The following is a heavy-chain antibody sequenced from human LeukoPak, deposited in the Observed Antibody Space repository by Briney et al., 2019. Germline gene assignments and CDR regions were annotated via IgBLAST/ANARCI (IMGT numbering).Heavy chain of an antibody. CDR3: ARGYTAMVTDY. J-gene: IGHJ4*02. V-gene: IGHV4-59*01. CDR2: IYYSGST. Sequence: SETLSLTCTVSGGSISSYYWSWIRQPPGKGLEWIGYIYYSGSTNYNPSLKSRVTILVDTSKNQFSLKLSSVTAADTAVYYCARGYTAMVTDYWGQGTLVTVSS. D-gene: IGHD5-18*01. CDR1: GGSISSYY.